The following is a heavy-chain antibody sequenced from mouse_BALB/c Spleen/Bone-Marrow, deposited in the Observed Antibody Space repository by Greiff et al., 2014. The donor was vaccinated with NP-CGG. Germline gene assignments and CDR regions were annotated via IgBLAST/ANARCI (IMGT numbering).Heavy chain of an antibody. Sequence: QVQLKESGPELVKPGASVKISCKASGYAFSSSWMNWVKQRPGQGLEWIGWIYPGDGDTNYNGKFKGKATLTADKSSSTAYMQLSSLTSVDSAVYFCARFSTVYYFDYWGQGTTLTVSS. CDR2: IYPGDGDT. J-gene: IGHJ2*01. V-gene: IGHV1-82*01. CDR3: ARFSTVYYFDY. D-gene: IGHD4-1*02. CDR1: GYAFSSSW.